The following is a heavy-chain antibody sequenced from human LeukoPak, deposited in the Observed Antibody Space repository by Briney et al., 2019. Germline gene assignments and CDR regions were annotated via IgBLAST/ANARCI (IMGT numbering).Heavy chain of an antibody. CDR3: ARAYDFWSDPSYFDY. CDR1: GGSINSNSHY. Sequence: PSETLSLTCTVSGGSINSNSHYWGWIRQPPGRGLEWIGSIYYSGNTYYNPSLKSRVTVSVDTSKNQFSLKLSSVTAADMAVYYCARAYDFWSDPSYFDYWGQGTLVTVSS. CDR2: IYYSGNT. J-gene: IGHJ4*02. D-gene: IGHD3-3*01. V-gene: IGHV4-39*01.